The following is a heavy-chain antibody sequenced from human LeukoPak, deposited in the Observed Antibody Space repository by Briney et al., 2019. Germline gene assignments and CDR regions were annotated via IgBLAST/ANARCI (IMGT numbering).Heavy chain of an antibody. CDR1: GFTFSSHG. CDR2: SPSGGIT. CDR3: ARAVSSFGDLEVSWFDP. D-gene: IGHD3-10*01. V-gene: IGHV3-23*01. J-gene: IGHJ5*02. Sequence: GGSLRLSCAASGFTFSSHGMNWVRQAPGKGLEWVSGSPSGGITYYTDSVKGRFTISRDNSKNTQSLQMNSLRAEDTAVYYCARAVSSFGDLEVSWFDPWGQGTLVTVSS.